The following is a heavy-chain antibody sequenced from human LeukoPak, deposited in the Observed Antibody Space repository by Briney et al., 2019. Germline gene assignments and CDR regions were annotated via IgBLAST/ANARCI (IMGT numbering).Heavy chain of an antibody. CDR3: ARQGYYDFWSGRNNWFDH. J-gene: IGHJ5*02. Sequence: PSETLSLTCTVSGGSISSSSYYWGWIRQPPGKGLEWIGSIYYSGSTYYNPSLKSRVTISVDTSKNQFSLKLSSVTAADTAVYYCARQGYYDFWSGRNNWFDHWGQGTLVTVSS. CDR2: IYYSGST. CDR1: GGSISSSSYY. V-gene: IGHV4-39*01. D-gene: IGHD3-3*01.